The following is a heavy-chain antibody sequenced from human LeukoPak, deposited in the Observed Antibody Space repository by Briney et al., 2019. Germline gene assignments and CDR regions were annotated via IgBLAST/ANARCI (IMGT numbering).Heavy chain of an antibody. V-gene: IGHV3-21*01. J-gene: IGHJ1*01. CDR2: ISSSSSYI. CDR1: GFTFSSYT. Sequence: GGSLRLSCAASGFTFSSYTMNWVRQAPGKGLEWVSSISSSSSYIYYADSVKGRFTISRDNAKNSLYLQMNSLRAEDTAVYYCAKGPTGQWVVKEYFHDWGQGTLVTVSS. D-gene: IGHD6-19*01. CDR3: AKGPTGQWVVKEYFHD.